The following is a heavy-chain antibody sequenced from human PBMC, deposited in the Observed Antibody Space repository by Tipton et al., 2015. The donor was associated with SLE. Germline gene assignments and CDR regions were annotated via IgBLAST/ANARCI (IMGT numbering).Heavy chain of an antibody. CDR1: GGSFSGYY. D-gene: IGHD2-2*01. CDR2: INHSGST. CDR3: ARATNYYYYMDV. Sequence: TLSLTCAVYGGSFSGYYGSWIRQPPGKGLEWIGEINHSGSTNYNPSLKSRVTISVDTAKNQFSLRLSSVTAADTAVYFCARATNYYYYMDVWGKGTTVTVSS. V-gene: IGHV4-34*01. J-gene: IGHJ6*03.